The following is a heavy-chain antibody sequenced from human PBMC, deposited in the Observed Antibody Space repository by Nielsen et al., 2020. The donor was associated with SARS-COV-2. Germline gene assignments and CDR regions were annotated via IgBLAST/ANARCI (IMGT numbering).Heavy chain of an antibody. D-gene: IGHD1-26*01. V-gene: IGHV3-7*03. CDR2: IKQDGSEK. J-gene: IGHJ6*02. CDR1: GFTFSSYW. Sequence: GGSLRLSCAASGFTFSSYWMSWVRQAPGKGLEWVANIKQDGSEKYYVDSVKGRFTISRDNAKNSLYLQMNSLRAEDTAVYYCARDGVGATYYYYYGMDVWGQGTTVTVSS. CDR3: ARDGVGATYYYYYGMDV.